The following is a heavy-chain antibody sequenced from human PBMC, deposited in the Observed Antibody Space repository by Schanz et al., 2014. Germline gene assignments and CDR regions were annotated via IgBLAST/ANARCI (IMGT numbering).Heavy chain of an antibody. CDR2: IYTSGST. V-gene: IGHV3-66*04. CDR3: ARPLGPNYYYYGLDV. J-gene: IGHJ6*02. Sequence: EVQLVESGGDLVQPGGSLRLSCAASGFMFSSFWMGWIRQAPGKGLEWVSVIYTSGSTYYADSVKGRFTISRDNAKNTLYLQMNSLRAEDTAVYYCARPLGPNYYYYGLDVWGQGTTVTVSS. CDR1: GFMFSSFW.